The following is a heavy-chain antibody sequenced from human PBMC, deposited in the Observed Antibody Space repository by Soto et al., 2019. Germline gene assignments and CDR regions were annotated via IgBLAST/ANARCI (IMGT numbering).Heavy chain of an antibody. Sequence: GESLKISCKVTGYNFTNYWVAWVRQMPGKGLEWMGIVFPGDSDTRYNPSFQGQVTISADKSTSSAYLQWSSLRASDTAIYYCARGGVSTRTFDYWGQGTPVTVPQ. CDR1: GYNFTNYW. CDR2: VFPGDSDT. J-gene: IGHJ4*02. CDR3: ARGGVSTRTFDY. D-gene: IGHD3-3*01. V-gene: IGHV5-51*01.